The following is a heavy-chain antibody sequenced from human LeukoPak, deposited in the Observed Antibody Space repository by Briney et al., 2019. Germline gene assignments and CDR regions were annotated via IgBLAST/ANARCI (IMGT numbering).Heavy chain of an antibody. D-gene: IGHD6-13*01. CDR2: INKSGST. Sequence: SETLSLTCAVYGGSFSGYYWSWIRQPTGKGREWIGEINKSGSTNFNPSLKSRVTISLDTSKNQFSLKLGSVAAAGTGGLYCGTGYYFDYWGQGTLVTVSS. CDR3: GTGYYFDY. V-gene: IGHV4-34*06. CDR1: GGSFSGYY. J-gene: IGHJ4*02.